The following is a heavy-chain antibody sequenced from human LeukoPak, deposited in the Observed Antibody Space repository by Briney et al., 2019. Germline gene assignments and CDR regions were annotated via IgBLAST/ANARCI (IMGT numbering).Heavy chain of an antibody. CDR1: GGSISSYY. D-gene: IGHD6-13*01. J-gene: IGHJ6*03. CDR3: AREYSSSWPPSYYYYYMDV. CDR2: IYYSGST. V-gene: IGHV4-59*01. Sequence: SETLSLTCTVSGGSISSYYWSWIRQPPGKGLEWIGYIYYSGSTNYNPSLKSRVTISVDTSKNQFSLKLSSVTAADTAVYYCAREYSSSWPPSYYYYYMDVWGKGTTVTVSS.